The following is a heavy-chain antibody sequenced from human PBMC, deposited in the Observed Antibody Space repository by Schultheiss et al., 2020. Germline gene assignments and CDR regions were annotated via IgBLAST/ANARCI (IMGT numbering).Heavy chain of an antibody. CDR3: ARLRTSSSSNWFDP. J-gene: IGHJ5*02. CDR1: GFTFSSYA. Sequence: GGSLRFSFAASGFTFSSYAMSWVRQAPGKGLEWMGIIYPGDSDTRYSPSFQGQVTISVDKSISTAYLQCSSLKASDTAVYYCARLRTSSSSNWFDPWGQGTMVTVSS. CDR2: IYPGDSDT. D-gene: IGHD2-2*01. V-gene: IGHV5-51*01.